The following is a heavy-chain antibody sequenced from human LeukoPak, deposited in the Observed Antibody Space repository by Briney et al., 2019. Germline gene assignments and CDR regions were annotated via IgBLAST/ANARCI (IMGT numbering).Heavy chain of an antibody. J-gene: IGHJ4*02. V-gene: IGHV3-21*01. CDR3: ARQTGSGLFILP. CDR2: ISSSSSYI. D-gene: IGHD3/OR15-3a*01. CDR1: GFTFSSYT. Sequence: GGSLRLSCAASGFTFSSYTMNWVRQAPGKGLEWVSSISSSSSYIYYADSVKGRFTISRDNAKNSLYLQMNSLRAEDTAVYYCARQTGSGLFILPGGQGTLVTVSS.